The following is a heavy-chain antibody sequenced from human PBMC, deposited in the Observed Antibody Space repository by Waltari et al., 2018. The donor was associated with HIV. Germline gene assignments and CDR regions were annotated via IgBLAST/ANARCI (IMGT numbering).Heavy chain of an antibody. CDR2: ISYDGSNK. Sequence: QVQLVESGGGVVQPGRSLRLSCAASGFTFSRYDMHWVRQAPGKGLEWVAVISYDGSNKYYADSVKGRLTISRDNSKNTLYLQMNSLRAEDTAVYYCARDQTMTRAFDIWGQGSMVTVSS. D-gene: IGHD3-22*01. J-gene: IGHJ3*02. CDR1: GFTFSRYD. V-gene: IGHV3-30*01. CDR3: ARDQTMTRAFDI.